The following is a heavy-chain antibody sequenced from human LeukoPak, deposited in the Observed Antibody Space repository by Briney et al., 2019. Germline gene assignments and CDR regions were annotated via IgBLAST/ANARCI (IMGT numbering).Heavy chain of an antibody. CDR3: ARVGAGGGNYFRSYYDR. CDR1: GFTFSSYW. Sequence: GGSLRLSCATSGFTFSSYWMGWFRQAPGRGLEWVANIKEDGSEKNYVDSVKGRFSISRDNAENSLYLQMNSLRVEDTAMYYCARVGAGGGNYFRSYYDRWGQGTLVTVSS. CDR2: IKEDGSEK. V-gene: IGHV3-7*01. D-gene: IGHD2/OR15-2a*01. J-gene: IGHJ4*02.